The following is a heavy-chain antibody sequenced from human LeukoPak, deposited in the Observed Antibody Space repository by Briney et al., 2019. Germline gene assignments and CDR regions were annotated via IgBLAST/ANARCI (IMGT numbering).Heavy chain of an antibody. J-gene: IGHJ4*02. D-gene: IGHD5-24*01. CDR3: ATRRDGYTILGG. CDR2: IYHSGTT. Sequence: SETLSLTCAVSGDSISSSNWWSWVRQPPGKGLEWIGEIYHSGTTNYNPSLKSRVTISVDKSKNQSSLKLNSVTAADTAVYYCATRRDGYTILGGWGQGMLVTVSS. V-gene: IGHV4-4*02. CDR1: GDSISSSNW.